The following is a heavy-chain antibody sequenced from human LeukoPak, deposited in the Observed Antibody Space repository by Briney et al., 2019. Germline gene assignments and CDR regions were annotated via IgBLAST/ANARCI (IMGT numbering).Heavy chain of an antibody. J-gene: IGHJ4*02. V-gene: IGHV3-30*18. CDR1: GFTFSSYG. Sequence: GGSLRLSCAASGFTFSSYGLHWVRQAPGKGLEWVAVISYDGSNKYYADSVKGRFTISRDNSKNTLYLQMNSLRAEDTAVYYCAKEHRDGYSYGQGLGYWGQGTLVTVSS. D-gene: IGHD5-18*01. CDR2: ISYDGSNK. CDR3: AKEHRDGYSYGQGLGY.